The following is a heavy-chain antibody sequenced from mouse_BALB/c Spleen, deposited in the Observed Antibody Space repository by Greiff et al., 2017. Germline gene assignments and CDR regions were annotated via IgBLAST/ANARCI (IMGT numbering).Heavy chain of an antibody. CDR3: ARITTVVATALYDAMDD. V-gene: IGHV14-1*02. Sequence: EVQLQQSGAELVRPGALVKLSCKASGFNIKDYYMHWVKQRPEQGLEWIGWLDPENGNTIYDPKFQGKASITAATSSNTAYLQLSSLTSEDTAVYYCARITTVVATALYDAMDDWGQGTAVTVSA. J-gene: IGHJ4*01. CDR1: GFNIKDYY. CDR2: LDPENGNT. D-gene: IGHD1-1*01.